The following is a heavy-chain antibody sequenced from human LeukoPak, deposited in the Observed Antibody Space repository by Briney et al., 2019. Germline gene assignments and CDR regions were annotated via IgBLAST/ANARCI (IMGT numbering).Heavy chain of an antibody. CDR1: GSTFSSYW. CDR2: IKQDGSEK. J-gene: IGHJ4*02. D-gene: IGHD3-10*01. V-gene: IGHV3-7*01. CDR3: ARESVRGDY. Sequence: GGSLRLSCAASGSTFSSYWMSWVRQAPGKGLEWVANIKQDGSEKYYVDSVKGRFTISRDNAKNSLYLQMNSLRAEDTAVYYCARESVRGDYWDQGTLVTVSS.